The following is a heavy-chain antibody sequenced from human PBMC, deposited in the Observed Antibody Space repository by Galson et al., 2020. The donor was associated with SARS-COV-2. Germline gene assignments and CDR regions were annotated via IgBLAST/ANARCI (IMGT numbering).Heavy chain of an antibody. D-gene: IGHD1-1*01. Sequence: SETLSLTCTVSGGSISSYYWSWVRQPPGKGLEWIGYMYYTGSTNYNPSLKSRVTMSVDTSKNQFFLHLTSVTAADTAVYYCARGGTTGPPPLWCQGTLVTVS. J-gene: IGHJ4*02. V-gene: IGHV4-59*01. CDR1: GGSISSYY. CDR3: ARGGTTGPPPL. CDR2: MYYTGST.